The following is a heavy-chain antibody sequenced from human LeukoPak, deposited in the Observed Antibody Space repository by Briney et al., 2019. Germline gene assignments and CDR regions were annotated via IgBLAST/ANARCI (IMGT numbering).Heavy chain of an antibody. J-gene: IGHJ3*02. V-gene: IGHV1-2*02. D-gene: IGHD1-14*01. CDR2: INPNSGAT. Sequence: ASVKVSFKASGYTFTDYFMHWVRQAPGQGLEWMGWINPNSGATDYAQRFQGRVSMTRDTSISTAYMDLSSLRPDDTAVYYCARANTITTISYGFEIWGQGTMVTVSS. CDR3: ARANTITTISYGFEI. CDR1: GYTFTDYF.